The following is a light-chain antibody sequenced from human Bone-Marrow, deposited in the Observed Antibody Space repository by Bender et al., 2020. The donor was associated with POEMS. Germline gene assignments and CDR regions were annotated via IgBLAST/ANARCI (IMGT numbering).Light chain of an antibody. CDR2: SSH. J-gene: IGLJ3*02. V-gene: IGLV1-44*01. Sequence: QSVLTQPPSASGTPGQRVTISCSGGSSNIGAHAVNWYQHLPGTAPKLLIYSSHRRPSEVPDRVTGSRSGTSASLAISGRQSEDEADYYCAVWDDSLNGWVFGGGTKLTVL. CDR1: SSNIGAHA. CDR3: AVWDDSLNGWV.